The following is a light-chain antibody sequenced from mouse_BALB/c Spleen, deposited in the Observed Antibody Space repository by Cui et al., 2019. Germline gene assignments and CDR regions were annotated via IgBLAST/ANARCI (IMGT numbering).Light chain of an antibody. CDR3: GQSYSYLT. CDR1: ENVGTY. CDR2: AAS. V-gene: IGKV6-20*01. Sequence: NILMTQSPNSISMSVGERVTLSCKTSENVGTYGSWHQQKPEQSTNLLIYAASNRYTGVPDRFTGSGAATDFTLTISSVQAEDLADYHCGQSYSYLTFGAGTKLELK. J-gene: IGKJ5*01.